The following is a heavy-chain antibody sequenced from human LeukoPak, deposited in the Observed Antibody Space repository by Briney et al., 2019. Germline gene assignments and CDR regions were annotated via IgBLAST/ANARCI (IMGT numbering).Heavy chain of an antibody. D-gene: IGHD3-22*01. V-gene: IGHV1-69*05. CDR3: ARELKYYYDSSGYYDY. J-gene: IGHJ4*02. CDR1: GGTFSSYA. Sequence: ASVKVSCKASGGTFSSYAISWVRQAPGQGLEWMGRIIPMFGTAKYAQKLEGRVTINTDESTSTAYMELSSLRSEDTAVYYCARELKYYYDSSGYYDYWGQGTLVTVSS. CDR2: IIPMFGTA.